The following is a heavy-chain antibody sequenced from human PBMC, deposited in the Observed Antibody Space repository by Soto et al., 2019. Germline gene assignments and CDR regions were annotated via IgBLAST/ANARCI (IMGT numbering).Heavy chain of an antibody. D-gene: IGHD1-26*01. V-gene: IGHV3-33*01. Sequence: QVQLVESGGGVVQPGRSLRLSCAASGFSFGGYGMHWVRQAPGKGLEWVAVIRYDGSNEYYADSAKGRFTISRDNSKNTLYLKMNSLRAEDTAVYYCARDGVGATTYFGYFDYWGQGTLVTVSS. CDR2: IRYDGSNE. CDR1: GFSFGGYG. J-gene: IGHJ4*02. CDR3: ARDGVGATTYFGYFDY.